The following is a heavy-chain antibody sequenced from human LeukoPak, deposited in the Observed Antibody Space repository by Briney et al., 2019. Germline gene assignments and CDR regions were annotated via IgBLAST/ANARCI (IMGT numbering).Heavy chain of an antibody. D-gene: IGHD2-2*02. CDR3: ARGDCSSTSCYIGDWFDP. CDR2: IYYSGST. CDR1: GGSISSYY. J-gene: IGHJ5*02. V-gene: IGHV4-59*01. Sequence: SETLSLTCTVSGGSISSYYWSWIRQPPGKGLEWIGYIYYSGSTNYNPSLKSRVTISVDTSKNQFSLKLSSVTAADTAVYYCARGDCSSTSCYIGDWFDPRGQGTLVTVSS.